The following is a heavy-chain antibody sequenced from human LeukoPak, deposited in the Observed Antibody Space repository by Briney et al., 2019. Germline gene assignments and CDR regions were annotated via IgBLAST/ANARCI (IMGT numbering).Heavy chain of an antibody. CDR1: GFTFSSYS. D-gene: IGHD6-13*01. CDR2: ISSSSSYI. Sequence: GGSLRLSCAASGFTFSSYSMNWVRQAPGKGLEWVSSISSSSSYIYYADSVKGRFTISRDNAKNSLYLQMTSLRAEDTAVYYCARDLVRSSWEKWFQPWGQGNL. J-gene: IGHJ5*02. V-gene: IGHV3-21*01. CDR3: ARDLVRSSWEKWFQP.